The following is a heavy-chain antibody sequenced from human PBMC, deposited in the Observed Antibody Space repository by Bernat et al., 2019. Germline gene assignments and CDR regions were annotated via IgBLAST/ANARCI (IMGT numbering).Heavy chain of an antibody. CDR1: GFTFSDHY. J-gene: IGHJ4*02. CDR2: TRNKANSYTT. CDR3: ARGPITMVRGEGGFDY. Sequence: EVQLVESGGGLVQPGGSLRLSCAASGFTFSDHYMDWVRQAPGKGLEWVGRTRNKANSYTTEYVASVKGRFTISRDDSKNSLYLQMNSLKTEDTAVYYCARGPITMVRGEGGFDYWGQGTLVTVSS. V-gene: IGHV3-72*01. D-gene: IGHD3-10*01.